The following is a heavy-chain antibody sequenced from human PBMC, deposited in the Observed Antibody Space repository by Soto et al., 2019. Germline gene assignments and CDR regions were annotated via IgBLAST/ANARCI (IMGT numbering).Heavy chain of an antibody. Sequence: EVQLLESGGGLVQPGGSLRLSCAASGFVFSSYAMSRVRQAPGKGLEWVSAISGSGTTAYYADSVKGRFIFSRDNPKNTMYREMNSLRAEDTAVYFCAKTTDGWFSAFEIWGQGTVVTVSS. CDR2: ISGSGTTA. D-gene: IGHD6-19*01. CDR3: AKTTDGWFSAFEI. CDR1: GFVFSSYA. J-gene: IGHJ3*02. V-gene: IGHV3-23*01.